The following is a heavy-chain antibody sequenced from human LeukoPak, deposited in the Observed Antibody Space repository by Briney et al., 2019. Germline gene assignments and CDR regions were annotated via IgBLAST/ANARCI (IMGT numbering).Heavy chain of an antibody. J-gene: IGHJ5*02. CDR2: ISSSGSTI. V-gene: IGHV3-11*04. D-gene: IGHD6-19*01. CDR1: GFTFSAYY. CDR3: TREDSSGHAP. Sequence: GGSLRLSCAASGFTFSAYYMSWIRQAPGKGLEWVSYISSSGSTIYYADSVKGRFTISRDNPKNPLYLQMNSLRAEDTAVYYWTREDSSGHAPWDQGTLVIVSA.